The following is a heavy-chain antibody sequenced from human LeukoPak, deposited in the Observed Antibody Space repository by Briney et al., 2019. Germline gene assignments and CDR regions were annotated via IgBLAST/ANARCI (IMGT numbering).Heavy chain of an antibody. Sequence: PGGSLRLSCAASGFTFSDYYMSWIRQAPGKGLEWVSYISSSGSTIYYADSVKGRFTISRDNAKNSLYLQMNSLGAEDTAVYYCATDFWGSYRLRYWGQGTLVTVSS. CDR2: ISSSGSTI. D-gene: IGHD3-16*02. J-gene: IGHJ4*02. CDR3: ATDFWGSYRLRY. CDR1: GFTFSDYY. V-gene: IGHV3-11*04.